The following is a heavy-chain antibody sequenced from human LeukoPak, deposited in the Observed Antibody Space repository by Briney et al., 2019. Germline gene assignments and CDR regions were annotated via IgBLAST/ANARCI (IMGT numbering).Heavy chain of an antibody. V-gene: IGHV3-21*01. CDR1: GFTFSSYS. CDR2: ISSSSSYI. D-gene: IGHD6-13*01. CDR3: ARSAPAAVDDFDI. J-gene: IGHJ3*02. Sequence: GGSLRLSCAASGFTFSSYSMNWVRQAPGKGLEWVSSISSSSSYIYYADSVKGRFTISRDNAKNSLYLQMNSLRAEDTAVYYCARSAPAAVDDFDIWGQGTMVTVSS.